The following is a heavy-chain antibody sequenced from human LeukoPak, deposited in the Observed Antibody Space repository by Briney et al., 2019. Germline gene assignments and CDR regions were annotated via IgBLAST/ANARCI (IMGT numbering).Heavy chain of an antibody. CDR1: GGPISSYY. CDR2: IYYSGST. Sequence: SETLSLTCTVSGGPISSYYWSWIRQPPGKGLEWIGSIYYSGSTYYNPSLKSRVTISVDTSKNQFSLKLSSVTAADTAVYYCASHIDWYFDLWGRGTLVTVSS. V-gene: IGHV4-59*12. CDR3: ASHIDWYFDL. J-gene: IGHJ2*01. D-gene: IGHD5-12*01.